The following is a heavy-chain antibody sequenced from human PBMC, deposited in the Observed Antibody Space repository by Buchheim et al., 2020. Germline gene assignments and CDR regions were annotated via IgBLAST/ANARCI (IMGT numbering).Heavy chain of an antibody. J-gene: IGHJ5*02. V-gene: IGHV4-34*01. D-gene: IGHD3-10*01. CDR1: GGSFSGYY. CDR3: ARGRTNYGSGSYLRCCWFDP. CDR2: INHSGST. Sequence: QVQLQQWGAGLLKPSETLSLTCAVYGGSFSGYYWSWIRQPPGKGLEWIGEINHSGSTNYNPSLKSRVTISVDTSTNQFSLKLSSVTAADTAVYYCARGRTNYGSGSYLRCCWFDPWGQGTL.